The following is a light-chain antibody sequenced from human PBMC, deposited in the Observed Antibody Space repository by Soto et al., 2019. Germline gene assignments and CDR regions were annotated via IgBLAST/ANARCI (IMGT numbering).Light chain of an antibody. V-gene: IGLV1-51*02. CDR2: ENN. CDR1: SSNIGNNY. Sequence: QSVLTQPPSVSAAPGQKVTISCSGSSSNIGNNYVSWYQQLPGTAPKLLIYENNKRPSGIPDRFSGSKSGTSATLGITGLQTGDAADYYCGTWDSSLSVVFGGGTMLTVL. CDR3: GTWDSSLSVV. J-gene: IGLJ2*01.